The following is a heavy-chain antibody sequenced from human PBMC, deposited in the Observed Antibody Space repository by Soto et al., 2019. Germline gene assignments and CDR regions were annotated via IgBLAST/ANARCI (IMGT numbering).Heavy chain of an antibody. CDR3: ETSLQLRKGWAFDY. Sequence: QVQLVQSGAEVKKPGASVKVSCKASGYSFTTYFMQWVRQAPGQGLEWVGIINPNDGTTSYAQRFQGRGTMTRDTSTSTVYMDLSNLRSEDTAMYYCETSLQLRKGWAFDYWGQGTLVTVSS. CDR1: GYSFTTYF. V-gene: IGHV1-46*01. D-gene: IGHD1-7*01. J-gene: IGHJ4*02. CDR2: INPNDGTT.